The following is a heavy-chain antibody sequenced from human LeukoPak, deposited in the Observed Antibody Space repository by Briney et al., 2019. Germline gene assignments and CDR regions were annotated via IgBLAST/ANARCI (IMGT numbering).Heavy chain of an antibody. J-gene: IGHJ4*02. D-gene: IGHD3-22*01. CDR2: IIPIFGTA. CDR1: GGTFSSYA. Sequence: GASVKVSCKASGGTFSSYAISWVRQAPGQGLEWMGGIIPIFGTAIYAQKFQGRVTITADESMSTAYMELSSLRSEDTAVYYCARNYYYDSSGYGDWGQGTLVTVSS. CDR3: ARNYYYDSSGYGD. V-gene: IGHV1-69*13.